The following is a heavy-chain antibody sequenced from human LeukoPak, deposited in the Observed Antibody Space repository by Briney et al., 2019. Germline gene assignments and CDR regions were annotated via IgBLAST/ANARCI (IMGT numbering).Heavy chain of an antibody. CDR2: ISSSGSTI. D-gene: IGHD1-14*01. Sequence: GGSLRLSCAASGFTFSDYYMSWIRQAPGKGLEWASYISSSGSTIYYADSVKGRFTISRDNAKNSLYLQMNSLRAEDTAVYYCARARARTYYYYYYMDVWGKGTAVTVSS. CDR3: ARARARTYYYYYYMDV. V-gene: IGHV3-11*01. CDR1: GFTFSDYY. J-gene: IGHJ6*03.